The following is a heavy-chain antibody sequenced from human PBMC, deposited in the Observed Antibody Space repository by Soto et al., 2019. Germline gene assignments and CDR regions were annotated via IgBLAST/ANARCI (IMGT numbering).Heavy chain of an antibody. CDR1: GDSVTSGTYY. V-gene: IGHV4-61*03. J-gene: IGHJ6*02. CDR2: ISYTGRT. D-gene: IGHD7-27*01. CDR3: AREWGLLPYYVMNV. Sequence: SESLSLTCIVSGDSVTSGTYYWTWLRQPPGKGLEWIGYISYTGRTKYNPSLQSRVTISVDTSKNDFSLNLSSVTAADTAVYFCAREWGLLPYYVMNVWGHGTAVTVYS.